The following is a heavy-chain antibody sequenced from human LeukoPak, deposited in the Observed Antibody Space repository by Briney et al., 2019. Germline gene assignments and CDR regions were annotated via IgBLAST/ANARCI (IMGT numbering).Heavy chain of an antibody. J-gene: IGHJ6*02. Sequence: RTSGTLSLTCAVSGGSISSSNWWSWVRQPPGKGLEWIGEIYHSGSTNYNPSLKSRVTISVDKSKNQFSLKLSSVTAADTAVYYCARDRLAAAATWHYGMDVWGQGTTVTVSS. D-gene: IGHD6-13*01. V-gene: IGHV4-4*02. CDR2: IYHSGST. CDR1: GGSISSSNW. CDR3: ARDRLAAAATWHYGMDV.